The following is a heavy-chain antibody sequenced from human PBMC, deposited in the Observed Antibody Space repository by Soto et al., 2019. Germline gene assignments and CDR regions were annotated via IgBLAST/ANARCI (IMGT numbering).Heavy chain of an antibody. J-gene: IGHJ2*01. CDR2: ISSSSSTI. CDR1: GFTFSSYS. D-gene: IGHD4-17*01. V-gene: IGHV3-48*01. Sequence: PGGSLRLSCAASGFTFSSYSMNWVRQAPGKGLEWVSYISSSSSTIYYADSVKGRFTISRDNAKNSLYLQMNSLRAEDTAVYYCARVYGDYGYFALWGRGTLVTVSS. CDR3: ARVYGDYGYFAL.